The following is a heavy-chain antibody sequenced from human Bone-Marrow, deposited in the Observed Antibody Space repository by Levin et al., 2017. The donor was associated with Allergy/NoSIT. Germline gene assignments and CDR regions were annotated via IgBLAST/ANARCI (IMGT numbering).Heavy chain of an antibody. CDR1: GGSISTYY. CDR2: IYYSGST. V-gene: IGHV4-59*01. J-gene: IGHJ6*03. Sequence: SETLSLTCTVSGGSISTYYWTWIRQPPGKGLEWIGYIYYSGSTNYHPSLKSRVTLSVDTSKNQFSLKLSSVTTAETAVYYCARDQGYYYMDVWGEGTTVTVSS. CDR3: ARDQGYYYMDV.